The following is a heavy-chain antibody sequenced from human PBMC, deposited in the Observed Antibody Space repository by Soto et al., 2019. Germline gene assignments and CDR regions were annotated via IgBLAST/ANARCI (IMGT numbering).Heavy chain of an antibody. D-gene: IGHD3-22*01. V-gene: IGHV3-33*01. CDR1: GFTFSSYG. CDR2: IWYDGSNK. CDR3: ARDRLYDSSGYPFDY. Sequence: GGSLRLSCAASGFTFSSYGMHWVRQAPGKGLEWVAVIWYDGSNKYYADSVKGRFTISRDNSKNTLYLQMNSLRAEDTAVYYCARDRLYDSSGYPFDYWGQGTLVTAPQ. J-gene: IGHJ4*02.